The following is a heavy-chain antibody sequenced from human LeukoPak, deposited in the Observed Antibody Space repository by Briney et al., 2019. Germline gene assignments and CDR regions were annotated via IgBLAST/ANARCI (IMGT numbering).Heavy chain of an antibody. Sequence: ASVKVSCKPSGYTFTSYGFSWVRQAPGQGLEWMGWISTYNGNTNYAQRLQGRVTMTTDTSTSTAYMELRSLSSDDTAVYYCARESSLAAAGTTLYYFDSWGQGTLVAVSS. J-gene: IGHJ4*02. V-gene: IGHV1-18*01. CDR1: GYTFTSYG. CDR3: ARESSLAAAGTTLYYFDS. D-gene: IGHD6-13*01. CDR2: ISTYNGNT.